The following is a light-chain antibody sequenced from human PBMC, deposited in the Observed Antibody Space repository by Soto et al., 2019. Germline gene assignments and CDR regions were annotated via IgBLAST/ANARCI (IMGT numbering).Light chain of an antibody. Sequence: QSVXTQPASVSGSPGQSITISCTGTSSDVGGYNYVSWYQQHPGKAPKLMVYDVTNRPSGVSNRFSGSKSGNTASLTISGLQAEDEADYSCSSYTSSSTRVFGTGTKVTVL. V-gene: IGLV2-14*01. CDR3: SSYTSSSTRV. J-gene: IGLJ1*01. CDR2: DVT. CDR1: SSDVGGYNY.